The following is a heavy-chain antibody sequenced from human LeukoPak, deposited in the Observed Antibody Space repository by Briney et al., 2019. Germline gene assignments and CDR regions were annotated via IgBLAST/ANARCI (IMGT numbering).Heavy chain of an antibody. Sequence: GGSLRLSCAASGFTFSSYAMHWVRQAPGKGLEWVAVISYDGSNKYYADSVKGRFTISRDNSKNTLYLQMNSLRAEDTAVYYCARVVSSGRYAFDIWGQGTMVTVSS. CDR3: ARVVSSGRYAFDI. CDR2: ISYDGSNK. J-gene: IGHJ3*02. V-gene: IGHV3-30-3*01. D-gene: IGHD6-19*01. CDR1: GFTFSSYA.